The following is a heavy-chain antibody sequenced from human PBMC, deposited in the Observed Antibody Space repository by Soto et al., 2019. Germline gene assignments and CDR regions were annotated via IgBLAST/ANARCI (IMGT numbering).Heavy chain of an antibody. V-gene: IGHV3-7*05. CDR3: ARPIRGSPEDV. Sequence: EVKLVESGGGLVQPGGSLRLSCEASGFTFSAYWMGWVRQAPGTGLQWVATIKTDGSEKYYVDSVTGRFTISRDNDKNSLYLQLNTLRAEDTGAYYCARPIRGSPEDVWGQGTTVTVSS. J-gene: IGHJ6*02. CDR1: GFTFSAYW. CDR2: IKTDGSEK. D-gene: IGHD1-20*01.